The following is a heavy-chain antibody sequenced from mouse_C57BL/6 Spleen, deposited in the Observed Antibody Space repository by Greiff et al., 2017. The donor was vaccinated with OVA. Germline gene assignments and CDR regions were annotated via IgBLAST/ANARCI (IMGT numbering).Heavy chain of an antibody. CDR2: INPNYGTT. D-gene: IGHD2-4*01. CDR1: GYSFTDYN. J-gene: IGHJ2*01. CDR3: ASAISPYIDY. V-gene: IGHV1-39*01. Sequence: VQLQQSGPELVKPGASVKISCKASGYSFTDYNMNWVKQSNGKSLEWIGVINPNYGTTSYNQKFKGKATLTVDKSSSKAYSQSNSLTSEDSAVKYCASAISPYIDYWGQGTTLTVSS.